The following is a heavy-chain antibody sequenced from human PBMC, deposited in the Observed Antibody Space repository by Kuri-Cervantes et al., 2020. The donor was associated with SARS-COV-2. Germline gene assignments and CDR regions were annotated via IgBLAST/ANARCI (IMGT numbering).Heavy chain of an antibody. Sequence: ESLKISCTVSGGSISSSSYYWGWIRQPPGKGLEWIGSIYYSGSTYYNPSLKSRVTISVDTSKNQFSLKLSSVTAADTAVYYCATCIAGDWFDPWGQGTLVTVSS. CDR3: ATCIAGDWFDP. J-gene: IGHJ5*02. CDR2: IYYSGST. V-gene: IGHV4-39*01. D-gene: IGHD1-14*01. CDR1: GGSISSSSYY.